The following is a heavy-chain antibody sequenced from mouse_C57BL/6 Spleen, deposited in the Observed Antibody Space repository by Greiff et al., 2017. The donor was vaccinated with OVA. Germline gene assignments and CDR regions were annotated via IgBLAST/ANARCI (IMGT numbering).Heavy chain of an antibody. Sequence: QVQLKESGPGLVQPSQSLSITCTVSGFSLTSYGVHWVRQPPGKGLEWLGVIWSGGSTDYNAAFISRLSISKDNSKSQVFFKMNSLQADDTAIYYCAKNGIYGSSSRAMDYWGQGTSVTVSS. CDR2: IWSGGST. V-gene: IGHV2-4*01. CDR3: AKNGIYGSSSRAMDY. D-gene: IGHD1-1*01. CDR1: GFSLTSYG. J-gene: IGHJ4*01.